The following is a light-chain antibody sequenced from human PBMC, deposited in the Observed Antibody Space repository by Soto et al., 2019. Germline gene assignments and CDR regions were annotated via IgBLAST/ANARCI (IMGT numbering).Light chain of an antibody. CDR3: QKHNGVPPST. CDR2: AAS. J-gene: IGKJ3*01. Sequence: DIQLTQSPSSLSASVGDRVTISCRARQDIRNFLAWYQQKPGKPPKVLIYAASTLQSGVPSRFSGSGSGTDFTLTITSLQPEDVATYYCQKHNGVPPSTFGHGTKV. CDR1: QDIRNF. V-gene: IGKV1-27*01.